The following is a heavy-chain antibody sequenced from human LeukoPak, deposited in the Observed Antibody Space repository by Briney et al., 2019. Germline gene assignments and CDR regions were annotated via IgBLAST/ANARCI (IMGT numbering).Heavy chain of an antibody. J-gene: IGHJ4*02. CDR1: GYSISTSNW. V-gene: IGHV4-28*01. CDR2: IYYTGST. Sequence: SETLSLTCAVSGYSISTSNWWGWIRQSPGKGLEWIGYIYYTGSTYYNPSLKSRVTMSVDTSKNQFSLKLSSVTAVDTAVYYCARYDILTGLQGGFFDYWGQGTLVTVSS. D-gene: IGHD3-9*01. CDR3: ARYDILTGLQGGFFDY.